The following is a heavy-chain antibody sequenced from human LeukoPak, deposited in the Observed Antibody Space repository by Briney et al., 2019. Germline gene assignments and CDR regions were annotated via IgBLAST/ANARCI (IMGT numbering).Heavy chain of an antibody. V-gene: IGHV4-59*01. CDR2: YYSGST. CDR3: ATSRGSDGSGNY. J-gene: IGHJ4*02. CDR1: GASSNSYY. D-gene: IGHD3-10*01. Sequence: SETLSLTCTVSGASSNSYYWSWIRQPPGRGLEWIGSYYSGSTNYNSSLKSRVTTSVDTSKNQFSLMLSSVTAADTAVYYFATSRGSDGSGNYWGQGTLVTVSS.